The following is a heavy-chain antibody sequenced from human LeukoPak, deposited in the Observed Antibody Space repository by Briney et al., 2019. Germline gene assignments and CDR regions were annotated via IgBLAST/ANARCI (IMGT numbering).Heavy chain of an antibody. D-gene: IGHD2-2*01. J-gene: IGHJ4*02. V-gene: IGHV3-21*01. Sequence: GGSLRLSCAASGFTFSSYSMNWVRQAPGKGLEWVSYISSSSSYIYYADSVKGRFTISRDNAKNSLYLQMNSLRAEDTAVYNCARARQYQLLRYCFDYWGQGTLVTVSS. CDR1: GFTFSSYS. CDR2: ISSSSSYI. CDR3: ARARQYQLLRYCFDY.